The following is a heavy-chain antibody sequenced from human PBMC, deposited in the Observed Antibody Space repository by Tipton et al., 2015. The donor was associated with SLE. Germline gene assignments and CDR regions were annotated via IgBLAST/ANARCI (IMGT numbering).Heavy chain of an antibody. D-gene: IGHD5-24*01. V-gene: IGHV4-39*01. Sequence: TLSLTCTVTGGSISSSSYYWGWIRQPPGKGLEWIGSVYYSGTTYYNPSLKSRVTMSVDTSQSQFFLKLSSVTVADTAVYYCARIEEMATIFDSWGQGTLVAVSS. J-gene: IGHJ4*02. CDR1: GGSISSSSYY. CDR3: ARIEEMATIFDS. CDR2: VYYSGTT.